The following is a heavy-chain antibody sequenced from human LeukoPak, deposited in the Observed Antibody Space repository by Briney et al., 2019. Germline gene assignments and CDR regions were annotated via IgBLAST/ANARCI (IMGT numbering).Heavy chain of an antibody. J-gene: IGHJ3*02. Sequence: VESLKISCKGSGYSFTSYWIGWVHQMPGKGLEWMGIIYPGDSDTRYSPSFQGQVTISADKSISTAYLQWSSLKASDTAMYYCARPISSSWSKYAFDIWGQGTMVTVSS. CDR3: ARPISSSWSKYAFDI. V-gene: IGHV5-51*07. D-gene: IGHD6-13*01. CDR1: GYSFTSYW. CDR2: IYPGDSDT.